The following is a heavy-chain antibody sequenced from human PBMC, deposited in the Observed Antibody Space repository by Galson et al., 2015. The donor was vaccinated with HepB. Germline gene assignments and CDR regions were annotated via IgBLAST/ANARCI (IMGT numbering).Heavy chain of an antibody. J-gene: IGHJ4*02. CDR2: ISAYNYNT. D-gene: IGHD1-26*01. CDR1: GYTFTSYG. Sequence: SVKVSCKASGYTFTSYGISWVRQAPGQGLEWMGWISAYNYNTNHAQKLQGRVTMTTDTSTSTAYMELRSLRSDDTAVYYCAREGVGAKPFDYWGQGTLVTVSS. V-gene: IGHV1-18*01. CDR3: AREGVGAKPFDY.